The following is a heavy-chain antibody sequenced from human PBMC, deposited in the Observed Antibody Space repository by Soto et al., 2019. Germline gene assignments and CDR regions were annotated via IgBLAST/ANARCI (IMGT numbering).Heavy chain of an antibody. CDR2: IWYDGSNK. J-gene: IGHJ5*02. V-gene: IGHV3-33*01. D-gene: IGHD4-17*01. CDR1: GFTFSRYG. Sequence: QVQLVESGGGVVQPGRSLRLSCAASGFTFSRYGMHWVRQAPGKGLEWVAVIWYDGSNKYYADSVKGRFTISRDNSKNTLYLQMNSLSAEDTAVYYCVREVWMAIYGTWFDPWGQGTLVTVSS. CDR3: VREVWMAIYGTWFDP.